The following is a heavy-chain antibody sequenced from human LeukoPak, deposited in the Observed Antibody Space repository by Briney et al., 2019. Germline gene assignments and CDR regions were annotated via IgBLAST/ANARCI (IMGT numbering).Heavy chain of an antibody. V-gene: IGHV4-30-4*08. CDR1: GGSISSGDYY. CDR3: ASIFGVVIDFDY. D-gene: IGHD3-3*02. J-gene: IGHJ4*02. Sequence: PSETLSLTCTVSGGSISSGDYYWRWIRQPPGKGLEWIGYIYYSGSTYYNPSLKSRVTISVDASKNQFSLKLSSVTAADTGVYYCASIFGVVIDFDYWGQGTLVTVSS. CDR2: IYYSGST.